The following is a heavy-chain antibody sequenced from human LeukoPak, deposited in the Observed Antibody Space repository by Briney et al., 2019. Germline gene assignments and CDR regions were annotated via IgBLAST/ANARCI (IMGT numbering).Heavy chain of an antibody. D-gene: IGHD6-19*01. Sequence: GPSVKVSCKASAYDFTSVGITWVRRAPGQGLEWMGWISPYNGNTRYAQKFQGRVAMTTDTSTTTAYMELRGLRFNDTAVYYCARAGSGSGWYFDYWGQGALVTVSS. CDR1: AYDFTSVG. J-gene: IGHJ4*02. CDR2: ISPYNGNT. CDR3: ARAGSGSGWYFDY. V-gene: IGHV1-18*01.